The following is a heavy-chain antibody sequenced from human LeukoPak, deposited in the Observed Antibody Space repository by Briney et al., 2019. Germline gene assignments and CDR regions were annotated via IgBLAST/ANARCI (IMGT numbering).Heavy chain of an antibody. CDR2: LYYSGST. Sequence: PSETLSLTCTVSGGSISSSTYYWGWIRQPPGKGLEWIGNLYYSGSTYYNPSLKSRVTISVDTSENQFSLKLSSVTAADTGVYYRARQAIGGYDPPPFDSWGQGTVVTVSS. CDR1: GGSISSSTYY. V-gene: IGHV4-39*01. CDR3: ARQAIGGYDPPPFDS. D-gene: IGHD5-12*01. J-gene: IGHJ4*02.